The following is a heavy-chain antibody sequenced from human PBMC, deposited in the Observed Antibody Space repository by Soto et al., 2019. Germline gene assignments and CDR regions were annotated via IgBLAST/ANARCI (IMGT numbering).Heavy chain of an antibody. CDR2: IYYSGST. J-gene: IGHJ4*02. V-gene: IGHV4-31*03. D-gene: IGHD2-21*02. CDR3: AMSRSACGGDCYLLFDY. CDR1: GGSISSGGYY. Sequence: SETLSLTCTVSGGSISSGGYYWSWIRQNPGKGLEWIGYIYYSGSTYYNPSLKSRVTISVDTSKNQFSLKLSSVTAADTAVYYCAMSRSACGGDCYLLFDYWGQGTLVTVSS.